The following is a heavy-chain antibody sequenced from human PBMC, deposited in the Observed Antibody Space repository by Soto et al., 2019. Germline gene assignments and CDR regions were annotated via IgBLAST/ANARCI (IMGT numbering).Heavy chain of an antibody. J-gene: IGHJ1*01. V-gene: IGHV1-46*04. Sequence: QVQLVQSGAEVKKPGASVKISCKTSGYIFINYYIHWVRQAPGQGLEWVALFNPMSGSTNYGQKLQGRVTVTRDTSRSPVYMELSSLISEDTAVYYCASDLAAADYWGQGTLVTVSS. CDR3: ASDLAAADY. CDR2: FNPMSGST. D-gene: IGHD6-13*01. CDR1: GYIFINYY.